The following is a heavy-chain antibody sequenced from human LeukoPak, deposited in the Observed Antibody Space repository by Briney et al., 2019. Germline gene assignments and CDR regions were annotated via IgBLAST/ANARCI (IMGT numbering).Heavy chain of an antibody. CDR2: MNPNSGNT. CDR1: GGTFSSYA. J-gene: IGHJ4*02. Sequence: ASVKVSCKASGGTFSSYAISWVRQATGQGLEWMGWMNPNSGNTGYAQKFQGRVTMTRNTSISTAYMELSSLRSEDTAVYYCARKNYYDSSGGFDYWGQGTLVTVSS. CDR3: ARKNYYDSSGGFDY. D-gene: IGHD3-22*01. V-gene: IGHV1-8*02.